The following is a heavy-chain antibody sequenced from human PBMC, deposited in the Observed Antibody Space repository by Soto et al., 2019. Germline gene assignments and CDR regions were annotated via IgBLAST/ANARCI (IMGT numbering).Heavy chain of an antibody. J-gene: IGHJ6*02. CDR2: ISYDGSNK. V-gene: IGHV3-30-3*01. CDR3: ARATSMVRGVIITEGRSGMDV. CDR1: GFTFSSYA. Sequence: GGSLRLSCAASGFTFSSYAMHWVRQAPGKGLEWVAVISYDGSNKYYADSVKGRFTISRDNSKNTLYLQMNSLRAEDTAVYYCARATSMVRGVIITEGRSGMDVWGQGTTVTVSS. D-gene: IGHD3-10*01.